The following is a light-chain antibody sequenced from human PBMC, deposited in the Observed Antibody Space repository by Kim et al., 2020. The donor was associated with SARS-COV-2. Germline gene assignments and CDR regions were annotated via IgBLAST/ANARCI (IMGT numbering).Light chain of an antibody. CDR1: QTISSR. J-gene: IGKJ2*01. CDR2: EAS. V-gene: IGKV1-5*03. CDR3: QQYNDYSAT. Sequence: SASVGDSVTMTCRASQTISSRMAWYQQKPGKVPTLLIYEASTLESGVPSSFSGSRSGTEFTLTISSLQPDDFATYYCQQYNDYSATFGQGTKLEI.